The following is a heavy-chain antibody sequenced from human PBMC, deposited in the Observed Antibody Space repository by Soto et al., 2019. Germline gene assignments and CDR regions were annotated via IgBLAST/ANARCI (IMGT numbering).Heavy chain of an antibody. D-gene: IGHD3-10*01. V-gene: IGHV3-64D*06. CDR1: GFTFSSYA. CDR3: VKGPPYGSGSYYFDY. J-gene: IGHJ4*02. Sequence: AGGSLRLSCSASGFTFSSYAMHWVRQAPGKGLEYVSAISSNGGSTYYADSVKGRFTISRDNSKNTLYLQMSSLRAEDTAVYYCVKGPPYGSGSYYFDYWGQGTLVTVSS. CDR2: ISSNGGST.